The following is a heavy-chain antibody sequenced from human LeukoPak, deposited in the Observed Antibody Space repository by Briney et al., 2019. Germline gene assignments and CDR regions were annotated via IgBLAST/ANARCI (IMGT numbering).Heavy chain of an antibody. CDR3: TTGPTYYYDSSGYYYVH. D-gene: IGHD3-22*01. J-gene: IGHJ4*02. CDR2: IKSKTDGGTT. CDR1: GFTFSNAW. Sequence: PGGSLRLSCAASGFTFSNAWMSWVRQAPGKGLEWVGRIKSKTDGGTTDYAAPVKGRFTISRDDSKNTLYLQMNSLKTEDTAVYYCTTGPTYYYDSSGYYYVHWGQGTLVTVSS. V-gene: IGHV3-15*01.